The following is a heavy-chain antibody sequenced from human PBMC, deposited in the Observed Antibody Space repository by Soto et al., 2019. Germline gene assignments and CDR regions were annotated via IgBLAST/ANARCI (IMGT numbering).Heavy chain of an antibody. CDR3: ARDSGVTMVRGVMDV. CDR1: GFTFSSYS. V-gene: IGHV3-21*04. D-gene: IGHD3-10*01. J-gene: IGHJ6*02. Sequence: GGSLILSCAASGFTFSSYSMNWVRQAPGKGLEWVSSISSSSSYIYYADSVKGRFTISRDNAKNSLYLQMNSLRAEDTAVYYCARDSGVTMVRGVMDVWGQGTTVTVSS. CDR2: ISSSSSYI.